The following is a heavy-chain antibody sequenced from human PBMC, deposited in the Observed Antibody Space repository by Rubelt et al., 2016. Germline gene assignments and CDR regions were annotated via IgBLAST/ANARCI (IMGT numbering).Heavy chain of an antibody. CDR1: GGSFSGYY. CDR2: INHSGST. J-gene: IGHJ6*02. D-gene: IGHD6-13*01. CDR3: ARGRRGSSSWLGRDYYGMDV. V-gene: IGHV4-34*01. Sequence: QVQLQQWGAGLLKPSETLSLTCAVYGGSFSGYYWSWIRQPPGKGLEWIGEINHSGSTNSHPSLKSRVTISVDTSKNQFSLKLSSGTAADTAVDDCARGRRGSSSWLGRDYYGMDVWGQGTTVTVSS.